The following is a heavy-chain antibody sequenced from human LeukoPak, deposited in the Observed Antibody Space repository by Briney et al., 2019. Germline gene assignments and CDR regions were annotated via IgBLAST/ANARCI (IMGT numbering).Heavy chain of an antibody. V-gene: IGHV3-21*01. CDR2: ISSSNI. D-gene: IGHD3-22*01. Sequence: GGSLRLSCAASGFTFSRHSINWVRQAPGKGLEWVSSISSSNIYYADSVKGRFTISRDNSKNTLFLQMNSLRPEGTAVYYCARALVVSFVSWGQGTLVTVSS. J-gene: IGHJ4*02. CDR3: ARALVVSFVS. CDR1: GFTFSRHS.